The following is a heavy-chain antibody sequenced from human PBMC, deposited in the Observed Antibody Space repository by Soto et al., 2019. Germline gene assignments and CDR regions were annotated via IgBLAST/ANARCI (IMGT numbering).Heavy chain of an antibody. CDR1: GLTFSSHA. V-gene: IGHV3-23*01. D-gene: IGHD6-19*01. J-gene: IGHJ4*02. CDR2: ISGSGGST. Sequence: EVPLLESGGGLVQPGGSLRLSCAASGLTFSSHAMRWVRQAPGKGLEWVSSISGSGGSTYYADSVKGRFTISRDNSRNTLYLQMNSLRVEDTAVYYCANSVYYAAYWGQGTLVTVSS. CDR3: ANSVYYAAY.